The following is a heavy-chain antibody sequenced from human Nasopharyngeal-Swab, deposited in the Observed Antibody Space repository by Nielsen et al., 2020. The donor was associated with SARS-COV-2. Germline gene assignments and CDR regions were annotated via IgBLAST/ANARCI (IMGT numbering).Heavy chain of an antibody. Sequence: WIRQPPGKGPEWVSVIYSGGSTYSADSMKGRVTISRDNSKNTPYPQMNSLRAEDTAVYYCARGAYDSSGYFWDYWGQGTLVTVSS. CDR3: ARGAYDSSGYFWDY. J-gene: IGHJ4*02. V-gene: IGHV3-53*03. CDR2: IYSGGST. D-gene: IGHD3-22*01.